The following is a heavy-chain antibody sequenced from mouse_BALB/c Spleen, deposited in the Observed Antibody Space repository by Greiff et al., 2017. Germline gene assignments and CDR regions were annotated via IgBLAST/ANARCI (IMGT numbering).Heavy chain of an antibody. CDR2: IWTGGGT. Sequence: QVQLKESGPGLVAPSQSLSITCTVSGFSLTSYDISWIRQPPGKGLEWLGVIWTGGGTNYNSAFMSRLSISKDNSKSQVFLKMNSLQTDDTAIYYCVRDPVMIPSRGDYWGQGTSVTVSS. J-gene: IGHJ4*01. D-gene: IGHD2-4*01. CDR3: VRDPVMIPSRGDY. V-gene: IGHV2-9-2*01. CDR1: GFSLTSYD.